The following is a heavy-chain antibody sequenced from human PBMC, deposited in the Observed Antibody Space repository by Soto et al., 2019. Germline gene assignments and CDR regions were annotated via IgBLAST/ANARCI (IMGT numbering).Heavy chain of an antibody. V-gene: IGHV4-59*01. J-gene: IGHJ6*02. CDR2: IYYSGST. CDR3: ARGILEYSSSYYYYGMDV. Sequence: QVQLQESGPGLVKPSETLSLTCTVSGGSISSYYWSWIRQPPGKGLEWIGYIYYSGSTNYNPSLKSRVTISVDTSKNQFSLKLSSVTAADTAVYYCARGILEYSSSYYYYGMDVWGQGTTVTVSS. CDR1: GGSISSYY. D-gene: IGHD6-6*01.